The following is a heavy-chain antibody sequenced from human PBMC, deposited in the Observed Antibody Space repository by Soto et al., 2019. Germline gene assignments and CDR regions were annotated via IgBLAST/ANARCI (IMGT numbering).Heavy chain of an antibody. CDR3: ARGQNWNNLMSGMDV. J-gene: IGHJ6*02. CDR1: GGSFSGYY. D-gene: IGHD1-1*01. CDR2: INHSGTT. V-gene: IGHV4-34*01. Sequence: SETLSLTCAVYGGSFSGYYWSWIRQPPGKGLEWIGEINHSGTTNYSPSLKSRVTISVDTSNNQFSLKLTSVTAADTALYYCARGQNWNNLMSGMDVWGQGTTVTVSS.